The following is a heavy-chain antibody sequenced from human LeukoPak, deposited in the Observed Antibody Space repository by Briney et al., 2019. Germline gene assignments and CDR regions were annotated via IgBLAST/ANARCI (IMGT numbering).Heavy chain of an antibody. V-gene: IGHV5-51*01. Sequence: GESLKISCKGSGYSFTSYWIGWVRQMPGKGLEWMGIIYPGDSDTRYSPSFQGQVTISADKSISTAYLQWSSLKASDTAMYYCARQGGGTAAAGTGEMAFDIWGQGTMVTVSS. CDR1: GYSFTSYW. D-gene: IGHD6-13*01. CDR2: IYPGDSDT. J-gene: IGHJ3*02. CDR3: ARQGGGTAAAGTGEMAFDI.